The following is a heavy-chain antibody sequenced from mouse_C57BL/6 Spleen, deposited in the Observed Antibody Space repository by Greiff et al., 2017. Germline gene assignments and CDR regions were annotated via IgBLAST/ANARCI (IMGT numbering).Heavy chain of an antibody. CDR2: IYPRSGNT. Sequence: QVQLQQSGAELARPGASVKLSCKASGYTFTSYGISWVKQRTGQGLEWIGEIYPRSGNTYYNEKFKGKATLTADKSSSTAYMELRSLTSEDSAVYFCASGNYDYDGAYAMDYWGQGASVTVSS. CDR3: ASGNYDYDGAYAMDY. D-gene: IGHD2-4*01. J-gene: IGHJ4*01. V-gene: IGHV1-81*01. CDR1: GYTFTSYG.